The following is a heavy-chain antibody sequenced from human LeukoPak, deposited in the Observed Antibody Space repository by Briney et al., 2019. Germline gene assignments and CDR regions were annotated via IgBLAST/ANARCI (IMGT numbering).Heavy chain of an antibody. CDR3: ARRPYYYYGMDV. Sequence: KSSETQSLTCTVSGGSISSYYWSWIRQPPGKGLEWIGYIYYSGSTNYNPSLKSRVTISVDTSKNQFSLRLSSVTAADTAVYYCARRPYYYYGMDVWGQGTTVTVSS. CDR1: GGSISSYY. J-gene: IGHJ6*02. V-gene: IGHV4-59*08. CDR2: IYYSGST.